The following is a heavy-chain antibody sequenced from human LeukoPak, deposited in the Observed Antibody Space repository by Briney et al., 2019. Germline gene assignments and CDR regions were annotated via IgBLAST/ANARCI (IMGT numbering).Heavy chain of an antibody. V-gene: IGHV4-31*03. CDR3: ASVGYYDSSGPYYFDY. Sequence: SETLSLTCTVPGGSISSGGYYWSWIRQHPGKGLEWIGYIYYSGSTYYNPSLKSRVTISVDTSKNQFSLKLSSVTAADTAVYYCASVGYYDSSGPYYFDYWGQGTLVTVSS. D-gene: IGHD3-22*01. CDR2: IYYSGST. CDR1: GGSISSGGYY. J-gene: IGHJ4*02.